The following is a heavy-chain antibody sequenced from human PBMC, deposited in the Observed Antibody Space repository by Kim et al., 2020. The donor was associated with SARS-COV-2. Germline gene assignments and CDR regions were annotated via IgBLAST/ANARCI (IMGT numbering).Heavy chain of an antibody. Sequence: STYYNPSLKSRVTISVDTSKNQFSLKLSSVTAADTAVYYCARQLDYSNYYWGQGTLVTVSS. D-gene: IGHD4-4*01. J-gene: IGHJ4*02. V-gene: IGHV4-39*01. CDR2: ST. CDR3: ARQLDYSNYY.